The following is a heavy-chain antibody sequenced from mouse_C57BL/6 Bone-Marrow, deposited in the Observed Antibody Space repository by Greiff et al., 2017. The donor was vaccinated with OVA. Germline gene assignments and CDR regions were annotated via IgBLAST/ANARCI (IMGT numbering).Heavy chain of an antibody. CDR3: ARSYSNWRAWFAY. D-gene: IGHD2-5*01. J-gene: IGHJ3*01. CDR1: GFSLTSYG. V-gene: IGHV2-5*01. CDR2: IWRGGST. Sequence: VQRVESGPGLVQPSQSLSITCTVSGFSLTSYGVHWVRQSPGKGLEWLGVIWRGGSTDYNAAFMSRLSITKDNSKSQVFFKMNSLQADDTAIYYCARSYSNWRAWFAYWGQGTLVTVSA.